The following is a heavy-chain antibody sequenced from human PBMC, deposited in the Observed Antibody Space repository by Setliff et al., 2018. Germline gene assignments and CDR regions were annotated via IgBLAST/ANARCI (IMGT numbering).Heavy chain of an antibody. Sequence: PSETLSLTCTVSGGSISSSYYWSWIRQPAGKGLEWIGRVYTSGGTNYNPSLKSRVTISLDTSKNQLSLKLTSVTAADTAVYYCARDQWVRSPPLYFSYGMDVWGLGTTGTVSS. V-gene: IGHV4-4*07. CDR3: ARDQWVRSPPLYFSYGMDV. J-gene: IGHJ6*02. CDR2: VYTSGGT. CDR1: GGSISSSYY. D-gene: IGHD5-12*01.